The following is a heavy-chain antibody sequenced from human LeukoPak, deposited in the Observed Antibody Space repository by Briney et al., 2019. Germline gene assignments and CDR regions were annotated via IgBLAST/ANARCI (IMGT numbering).Heavy chain of an antibody. CDR3: AKGAMGSYFRWLDP. J-gene: IGHJ5*02. Sequence: SETLSLTCTVSGGSISSDFWSWLRQSPGKGLEWIGYVYNSGNTNYNPSLKSRVTISVDTFKNQFSLRLSSVTAADTALYYCAKGAMGSYFRWLDPWGQGTLVTVSS. V-gene: IGHV4-59*01. CDR2: VYNSGNT. D-gene: IGHD1-26*01. CDR1: GGSISSDF.